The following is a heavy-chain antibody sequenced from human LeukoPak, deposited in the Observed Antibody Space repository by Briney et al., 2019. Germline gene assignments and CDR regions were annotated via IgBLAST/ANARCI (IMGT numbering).Heavy chain of an antibody. CDR1: GFTFSSYW. V-gene: IGHV3-7*01. CDR3: ARTAALFPVVPARALRSPVYFDY. D-gene: IGHD2-2*01. Sequence: GGSLRLSCAASGFTFSSYWISWVRQAPGKGLEWVANIKQDGSEKYYVDSVKGRFTISRDNAKNSLYLQMNSLRAEDTAVYYCARTAALFPVVPARALRSPVYFDYWGQGTLVIVSS. CDR2: IKQDGSEK. J-gene: IGHJ4*02.